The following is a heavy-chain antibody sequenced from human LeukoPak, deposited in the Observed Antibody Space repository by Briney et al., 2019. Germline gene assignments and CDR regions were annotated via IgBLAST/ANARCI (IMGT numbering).Heavy chain of an antibody. Sequence: PGGSLRLSCAASGFSFSSFSMNWVRQPPGKGLEWIGEINHSGSTNYNPSLKSRVTISVDTSKNQFSLKLSSVTAADTAVYYCARHGTGRWLQFYYFDYWGQGTLVTVSS. V-gene: IGHV4-34*01. CDR1: GFSFSSFS. CDR3: ARHGTGRWLQFYYFDY. CDR2: INHSGST. J-gene: IGHJ4*02. D-gene: IGHD5-24*01.